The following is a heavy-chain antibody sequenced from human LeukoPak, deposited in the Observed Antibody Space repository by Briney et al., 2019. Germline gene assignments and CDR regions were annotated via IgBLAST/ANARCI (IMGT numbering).Heavy chain of an antibody. CDR1: GFSLSRYC. D-gene: IGHD2/OR15-2a*01. V-gene: IGHV3-7*01. J-gene: IGHJ4*02. CDR3: ARDLDFYATDY. CDR2: IGKDGTGN. Sequence: GGSLRLSCAASGFSLSRYCMSWVRQAPGKGLEWVANIGKDGTGNHYVDSVKGRFTISRDNAKNSLYLQMNSLRADDTAVYYCARDLDFYATDYWGQGTLVTVSS.